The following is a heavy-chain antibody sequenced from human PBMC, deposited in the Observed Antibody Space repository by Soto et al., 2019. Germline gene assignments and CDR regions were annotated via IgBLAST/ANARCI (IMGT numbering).Heavy chain of an antibody. Sequence: EVQLLESGGGLVQPGGSLRLSCAASGFTFSTYAMSWVRQAPGKGLEWVSSINDAGGITYYPDSVKGRCTISRDNTKSTLYLQMNSRRAEDTAIYYCGKERDSSSWDVDYWGQGTLVTVSS. V-gene: IGHV3-23*01. J-gene: IGHJ4*02. CDR1: GFTFSTYA. CDR3: GKERDSSSWDVDY. D-gene: IGHD6-13*01. CDR2: INDAGGIT.